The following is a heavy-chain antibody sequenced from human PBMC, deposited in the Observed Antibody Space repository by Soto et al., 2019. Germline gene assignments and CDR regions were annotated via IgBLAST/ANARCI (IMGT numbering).Heavy chain of an antibody. CDR1: GYTFTGYY. J-gene: IGHJ4*02. Sequence: ASVKVSCKASGYTFTGYYMHWVRQAPGQGLEWMGWINPNSGGTNYAQKFQGWVTMTRDTSISTAYMELSRLRSDDTAVYYCARGLDESIVATEWGQGTLVTVSS. CDR2: INPNSGGT. V-gene: IGHV1-2*04. CDR3: ARGLDESIVATE. D-gene: IGHD5-12*01.